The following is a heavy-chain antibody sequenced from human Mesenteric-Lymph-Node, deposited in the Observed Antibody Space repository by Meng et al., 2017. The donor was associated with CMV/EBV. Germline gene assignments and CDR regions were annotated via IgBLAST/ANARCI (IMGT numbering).Heavy chain of an antibody. Sequence: SETLSLTCTVSGGSISSSSYYWGWVRQAPGKGLEWIGSIFHSGSTYYNPSLKSRVTISVDTSKNQFSLTLSSVTAADTAVYYCARRSSTGFDWFDPWGQGTLVTVSS. D-gene: IGHD2-15*01. CDR2: IFHSGST. CDR1: GGSISSSSYY. J-gene: IGHJ5*02. CDR3: ARRSSTGFDWFDP. V-gene: IGHV4-39*07.